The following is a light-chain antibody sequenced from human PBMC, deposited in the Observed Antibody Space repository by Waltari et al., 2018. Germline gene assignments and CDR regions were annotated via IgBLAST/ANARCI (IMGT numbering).Light chain of an antibody. CDR1: QSVSSF. CDR3: QQRKTWPIT. J-gene: IGKJ5*01. CDR2: DAS. Sequence: EIVLTQSPATLSWSPGERATLSCRASQSVSSFLAWYQQKRGQAPRLLIYDASTRATGIPARFSGSGSGTDFTLTISSLEPEDFAVYYCQQRKTWPITFGQGTRLEIK. V-gene: IGKV3-11*01.